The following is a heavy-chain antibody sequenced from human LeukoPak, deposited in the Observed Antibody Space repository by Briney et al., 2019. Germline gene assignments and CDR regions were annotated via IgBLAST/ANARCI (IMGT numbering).Heavy chain of an antibody. D-gene: IGHD6-13*01. CDR2: IYYSGST. J-gene: IGHJ5*02. CDR1: GGSISSSSYY. CDR3: ARPIVAAGTDNHWFDP. Sequence: PSETLSLTXTVSGGSISSSSYYWGRIRQPPGKGLEWIGSIYYSGSTYYNPSLKSRVTISVDTSKNQFSLKLSSVTVADTAVYYCARPIVAAGTDNHWFDPWGQGTLVTVSS. V-gene: IGHV4-39*01.